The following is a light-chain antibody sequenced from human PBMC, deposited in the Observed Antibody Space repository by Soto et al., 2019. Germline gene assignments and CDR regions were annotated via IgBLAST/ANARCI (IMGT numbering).Light chain of an antibody. CDR3: SSFTSGTTL. CDR2: EVS. V-gene: IGLV2-14*01. Sequence: QSVLTQSASVSGSPGQSITISCTGTSSDVGGYNYVSWYQQHPGKAPKLMIYEVSNRPSGVSNRFSGSKSGNTASLTISGLQAEDEADYYCSSFTSGTTLFGSGTKLTVL. J-gene: IGLJ1*01. CDR1: SSDVGGYNY.